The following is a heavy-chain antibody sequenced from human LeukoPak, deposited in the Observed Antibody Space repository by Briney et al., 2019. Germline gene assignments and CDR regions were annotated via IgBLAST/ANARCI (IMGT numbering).Heavy chain of an antibody. D-gene: IGHD6-13*01. V-gene: IGHV3-30-3*01. Sequence: PGRSLRLSCGASGFTFSSYAMHWVRQAPGRGLEWVAFISYDGSNKYYADSVKGRFTISRDSSKNTLYLQMNSLRPEDTAVYFCARDSPTAGYYFGYWGQGTLVTVSS. CDR2: ISYDGSNK. CDR1: GFTFSSYA. CDR3: ARDSPTAGYYFGY. J-gene: IGHJ4*02.